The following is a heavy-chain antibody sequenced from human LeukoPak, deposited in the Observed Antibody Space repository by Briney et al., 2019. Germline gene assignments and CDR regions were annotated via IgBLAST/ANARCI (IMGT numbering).Heavy chain of an antibody. CDR3: ARWQTARGYYYYGMDV. D-gene: IGHD3-10*01. CDR2: ISYDGSNK. CDR1: GFTFSSYA. V-gene: IGHV3-30*14. Sequence: GGSLRLSCAASGFTFSSYAMHWVRQAPGKGLEWVSVISYDGSNKYYADSVKGRFTISRDNSKNTLYLQMNSLRAEDTAVYYCARWQTARGYYYYGMDVWGQGTTVTVSS. J-gene: IGHJ6*02.